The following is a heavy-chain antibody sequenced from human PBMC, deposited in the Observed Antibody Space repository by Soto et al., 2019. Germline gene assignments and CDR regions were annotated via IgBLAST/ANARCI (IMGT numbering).Heavy chain of an antibody. CDR3: ARGRPLRVVTNRNNWIDP. Sequence: PSETLSLTCTVSGGSVSSASYYWNWIRQPPGKGLEWIGYIYNNGSINYHPSLRSRVTISVDTSKNQFSLKLSSVTAADTAVYYCARGRPLRVVTNRNNWIDPWGQGTLVTVSS. CDR2: IYNNGSI. CDR1: GGSVSSASYY. D-gene: IGHD2-21*02. J-gene: IGHJ5*02. V-gene: IGHV4-61*01.